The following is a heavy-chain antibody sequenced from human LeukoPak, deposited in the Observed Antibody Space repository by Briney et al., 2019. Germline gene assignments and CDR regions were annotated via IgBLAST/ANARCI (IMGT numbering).Heavy chain of an antibody. V-gene: IGHV1-18*04. CDR1: GYTFTGYY. J-gene: IGHJ4*02. D-gene: IGHD3-3*01. CDR3: ARVYYDFWSALLRY. Sequence: ASVKVSCKASGYTFTGYYMHWVRQAPGQGLEWMGWISAYNGNTNYAQKLQGRVTMTTDTSTSTAYMELRSLRSDDTAVYYCARVYYDFWSALLRYWGQGTLVTVSS. CDR2: ISAYNGNT.